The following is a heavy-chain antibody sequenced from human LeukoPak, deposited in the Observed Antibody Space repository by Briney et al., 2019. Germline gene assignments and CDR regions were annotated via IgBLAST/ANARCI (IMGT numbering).Heavy chain of an antibody. Sequence: GGSLRLSCAASGFTFSSYSMNWVRQAPGKGLEWVSSISSSSYIYYADSVKGRFTISRDNAKNSLYLQMNSLRAEDTAVYYCARDASGLWFGESSRYNWFDPWGQGTLVTVSS. CDR2: ISSSSYI. J-gene: IGHJ5*02. D-gene: IGHD3-10*01. V-gene: IGHV3-21*01. CDR1: GFTFSSYS. CDR3: ARDASGLWFGESSRYNWFDP.